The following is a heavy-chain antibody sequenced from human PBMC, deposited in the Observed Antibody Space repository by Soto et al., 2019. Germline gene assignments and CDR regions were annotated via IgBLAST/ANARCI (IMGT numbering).Heavy chain of an antibody. CDR1: GFTFSSYG. CDR2: ISYDGSNK. Sequence: GGSLRLSCAASGFTFSSYGMHWVRQAPGKGLEWVAVISYDGSNKYYADSVKGRFTISRDNSKNTLYLQMNSLRAEDTAVYYCAKDHRTTGTTSGWYYYGMDVWGQGTTVTVSS. D-gene: IGHD1-1*01. V-gene: IGHV3-30*18. J-gene: IGHJ6*02. CDR3: AKDHRTTGTTSGWYYYGMDV.